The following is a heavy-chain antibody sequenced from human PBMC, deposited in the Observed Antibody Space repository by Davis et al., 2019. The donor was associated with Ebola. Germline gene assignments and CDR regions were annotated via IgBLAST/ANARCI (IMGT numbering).Heavy chain of an antibody. V-gene: IGHV1-46*01. CDR1: GYTFSTYY. CDR2: INPSGGST. CDR3: ARTPAAIRGDYYYYGMDV. J-gene: IGHJ6*02. Sequence: ASVKVSCKASGYTFSTYYIHWVRQAPGQGLEWMGIINPSGGSTSYAQKFQGRVTMTRDTSTSTVYMELSSLRSEDTAVYYCARTPAAIRGDYYYYGMDVWGQGTTVTVSS. D-gene: IGHD2-2*02.